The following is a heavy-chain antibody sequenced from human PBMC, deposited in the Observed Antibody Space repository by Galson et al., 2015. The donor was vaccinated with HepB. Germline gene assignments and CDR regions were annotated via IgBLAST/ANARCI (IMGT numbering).Heavy chain of an antibody. Sequence: SLRLSCAASGFTVSSNYMSWVRQAPGKGLEWVSVIYSGGSTYYADSVKGRFTISRDNSKNTLYLQMNSLRAEDTAVYYCARGGVVVAATDYGMDVWGQGTTVTVSS. V-gene: IGHV3-53*01. D-gene: IGHD2-15*01. CDR1: GFTVSSNY. J-gene: IGHJ6*02. CDR2: IYSGGST. CDR3: ARGGVVVAATDYGMDV.